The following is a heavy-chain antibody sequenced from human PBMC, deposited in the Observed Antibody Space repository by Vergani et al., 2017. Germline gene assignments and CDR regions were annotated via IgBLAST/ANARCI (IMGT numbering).Heavy chain of an antibody. CDR1: GFTFSSYW. CDR3: ARDRGNYYDSSGYYYGGKDAFDI. V-gene: IGHV3-7*03. J-gene: IGHJ3*02. CDR2: IKQEGSEK. D-gene: IGHD3-22*01. Sequence: EVQLVESGGGLVQPGGSLRLSCAASGFTFSSYWMSWVRQAPGKGLEWVANIKQEGSEKYYVDSVKGRFTISRDNAKNSLYLQMNSLRAEDTAVYYCARDRGNYYDSSGYYYGGKDAFDIWGQGTMVTVSS.